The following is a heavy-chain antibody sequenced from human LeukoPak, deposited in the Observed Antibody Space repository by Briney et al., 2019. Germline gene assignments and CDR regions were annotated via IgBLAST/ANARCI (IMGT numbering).Heavy chain of an antibody. CDR2: IYHSGST. D-gene: IGHD6-6*01. Sequence: SETLSLTCTVSGYSISSGYYWGWIRQPPGKGLEWIGSIYHSGSTYYNPSLKSRVTISVDTSKNQFSLKLSSVTAADTAVYYCASFKALSAYWGQGTLVTVSS. CDR1: GYSISSGYY. CDR3: ASFKALSAY. J-gene: IGHJ4*02. V-gene: IGHV4-38-2*02.